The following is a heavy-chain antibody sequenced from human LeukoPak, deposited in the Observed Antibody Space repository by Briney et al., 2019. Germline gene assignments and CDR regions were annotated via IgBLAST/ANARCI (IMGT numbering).Heavy chain of an antibody. CDR3: ARLNDYGDYEYYYGMDV. V-gene: IGHV3-30*04. D-gene: IGHD4-17*01. J-gene: IGHJ6*02. CDR2: ISYDGSNK. CDR1: GFTFSSYA. Sequence: GGSLRLSCAASGFTFSSYAMHWVRQAPGKELEWVAVISYDGSNKYYADSVKGRFTISRDNSKNTLYLQMNSLRAEDTAVYYCARLNDYGDYEYYYGMDVWGQGTTVTVSS.